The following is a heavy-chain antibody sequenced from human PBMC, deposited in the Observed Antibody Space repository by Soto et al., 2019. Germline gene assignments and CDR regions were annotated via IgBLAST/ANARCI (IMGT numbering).Heavy chain of an antibody. J-gene: IGHJ5*02. Sequence: PAETLSLTCTVSGGSISSYYWSWIRQPPGKGLEWIGYIYYSGSTNYNPSLKSRVTISVDTSKNQFSLKLSSVTAADTAVYYCARGFLNYYASSGYPWSKGPLVTVSS. D-gene: IGHD3-22*01. CDR3: ARGFLNYYASSGYP. V-gene: IGHV4-59*01. CDR2: IYYSGST. CDR1: GGSISSYY.